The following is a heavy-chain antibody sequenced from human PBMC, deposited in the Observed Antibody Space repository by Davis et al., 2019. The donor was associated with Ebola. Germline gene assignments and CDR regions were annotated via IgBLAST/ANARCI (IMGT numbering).Heavy chain of an antibody. Sequence: ASVKVSCKASGYTFTSYDINWVRQAPGQGLEWMGWISAYNGNTNYAQKLQGRVTMTTDTSTSTAYMELRSLRSDDTAVYYCARDALLGFYFDYWGQGTLVTVSS. CDR2: ISAYNGNT. J-gene: IGHJ4*02. CDR3: ARDALLGFYFDY. V-gene: IGHV1-18*01. CDR1: GYTFTSYD.